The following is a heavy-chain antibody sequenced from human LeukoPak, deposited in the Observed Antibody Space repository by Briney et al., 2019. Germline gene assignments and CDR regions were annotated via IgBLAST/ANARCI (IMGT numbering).Heavy chain of an antibody. J-gene: IGHJ5*02. CDR2: INPNSGGT. Sequence: ASVKVSCKGSGYTFTAYNIHWVRQAPGQGLEWVGWINPNSGGTNYAQKFQGRVTMTRDTSISTASMQLSRLRSDDTAVYCCVLQPEYQMLWASWGQGTLVTVSS. CDR3: VLQPEYQMLWAS. CDR1: GYTFTAYN. D-gene: IGHD2-2*01. V-gene: IGHV1-2*02.